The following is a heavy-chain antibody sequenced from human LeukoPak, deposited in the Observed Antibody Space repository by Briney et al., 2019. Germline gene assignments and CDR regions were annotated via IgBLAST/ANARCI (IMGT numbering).Heavy chain of an antibody. J-gene: IGHJ3*02. CDR1: GFTFSSYN. V-gene: IGHV3-21*01. CDR2: ISTSNNYI. CDR3: ARDRLHDAYNWEGAFDI. D-gene: IGHD5-24*01. Sequence: PGGSLRLSCVVSGFTFSSYNMNWVRQAPGKGLEWVSSISTSNNYIYYADSVTGRFTISRDNAKNSLYLQMNSLRAEDTAVYYCARDRLHDAYNWEGAFDIWGQGTMVTVSS.